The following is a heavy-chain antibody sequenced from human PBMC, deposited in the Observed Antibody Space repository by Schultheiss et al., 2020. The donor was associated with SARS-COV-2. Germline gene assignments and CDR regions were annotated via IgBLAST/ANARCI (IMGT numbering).Heavy chain of an antibody. CDR1: GFSLSTSGVG. CDR3: AHSGYDFWSGYTNNWFDP. Sequence: SGPTLLKPTQTLTLTCTFSGFSLSTSGVGVGWIRQPPGKALEWLALIYWDDDKRYSPSLKSRLTITKDTSKNQVVLTMTNMDPVDTATYYCAHSGYDFWSGYTNNWFDPWGQGALVTGSS. D-gene: IGHD3-3*01. V-gene: IGHV2-5*02. J-gene: IGHJ5*02. CDR2: IYWDDDK.